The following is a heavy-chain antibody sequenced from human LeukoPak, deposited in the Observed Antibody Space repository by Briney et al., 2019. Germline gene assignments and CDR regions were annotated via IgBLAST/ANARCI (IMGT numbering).Heavy chain of an antibody. J-gene: IGHJ6*02. V-gene: IGHV3-74*01. D-gene: IGHD1-26*01. Sequence: PGGSLRLSCAASGFTLSAYWMHWVRQAPGKGLMWVSRIEGDGNRITYADSVKGRFTISRDNTKNSLYLQMNSLRAEDTAVYYCARKIVEWELTYYYGMDVWGQGTTVTVSS. CDR3: ARKIVEWELTYYYGMDV. CDR1: GFTLSAYW. CDR2: IEGDGNRI.